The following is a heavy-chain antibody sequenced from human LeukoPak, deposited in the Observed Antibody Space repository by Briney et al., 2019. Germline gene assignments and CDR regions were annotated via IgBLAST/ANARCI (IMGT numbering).Heavy chain of an antibody. CDR2: INHSGST. CDR3: ARVRKRCSSTSCYRRNWFDP. V-gene: IGHV4-34*01. CDR1: GGSFSGYY. Sequence: RTSETLSLTCAVYGGSFSGYYWSWIRQPPGKWLEWIREINHSGSTNYNPSLKSRVTISVDTSKNQFSLKLSSVTAADTAVYYCARVRKRCSSTSCYRRNWFDPWGQGTLVTVSS. D-gene: IGHD2-2*02. J-gene: IGHJ5*02.